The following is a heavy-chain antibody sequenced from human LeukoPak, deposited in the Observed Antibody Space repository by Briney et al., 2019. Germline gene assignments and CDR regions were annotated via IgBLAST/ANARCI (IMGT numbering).Heavy chain of an antibody. Sequence: GGSLRLSCAASGFTFSSYAMSWVRQAPGKGLEWVSVFYSGGSAYYADSVKGRFTISRDLSTNTLFLQMISLRAEDTAVYYCATPGGSGDYPYPTYFNYWGQGTLITVSS. CDR2: FYSGGSA. CDR1: GFTFSSYA. J-gene: IGHJ4*02. CDR3: ATPGGSGDYPYPTYFNY. D-gene: IGHD3-10*01. V-gene: IGHV3-23*03.